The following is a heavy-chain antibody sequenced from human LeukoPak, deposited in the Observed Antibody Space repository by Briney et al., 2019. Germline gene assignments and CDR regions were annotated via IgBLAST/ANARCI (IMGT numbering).Heavy chain of an antibody. J-gene: IGHJ4*02. CDR1: GYTFTGYY. CDR2: INPNSGGT. CDR3: ARSGVAAAGPFDY. Sequence: ASVKVSCKASGYTFTGYYMHWVRQAPGQGLEWMGWINPNSGGTDYAQKFQGRVTMTRDTSISTAYMELSRLRSDDTAVYYCARSGVAAAGPFDYWGQGTLVTVSS. V-gene: IGHV1-2*02. D-gene: IGHD6-13*01.